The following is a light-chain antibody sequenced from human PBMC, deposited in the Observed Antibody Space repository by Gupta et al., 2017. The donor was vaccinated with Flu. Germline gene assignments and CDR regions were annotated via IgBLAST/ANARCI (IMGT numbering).Light chain of an antibody. CDR2: RNN. CDR1: SSNIGSNY. V-gene: IGLV1-47*01. Sequence: QSVLTQPPSASGTPGPRVTISCSGSSSNIGSNYVYWYQQLPGTAPKLLIYRNNQRPSGVPDRFSGSKSGPSASLSISGLRSEDGADYYCVAWDDSLSGPVFGGGTKLTVL. J-gene: IGLJ3*02. CDR3: VAWDDSLSGPV.